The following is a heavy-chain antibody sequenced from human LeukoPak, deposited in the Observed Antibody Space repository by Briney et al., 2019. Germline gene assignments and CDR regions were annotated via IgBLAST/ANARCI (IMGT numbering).Heavy chain of an antibody. CDR3: TRTVNSASDF. Sequence: GGSLRLSRAASGFTFSSYGMHWVRQAPGKGLEWVAVISYDGSNKYYADSVKGRFTISRDNAKTSLFLQMNSLRIDDTAMYYCTRTVNSASDFWGQGTLVTVSS. J-gene: IGHJ4*02. V-gene: IGHV3-30*03. D-gene: IGHD4-23*01. CDR2: ISYDGSNK. CDR1: GFTFSSYG.